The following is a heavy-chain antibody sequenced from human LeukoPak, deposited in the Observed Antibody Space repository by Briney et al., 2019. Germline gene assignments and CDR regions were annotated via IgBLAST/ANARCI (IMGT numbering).Heavy chain of an antibody. V-gene: IGHV3-23*01. Sequence: GGPLPLSCAASGFTFSSYAMSWVRPAPGKGLEWVSAISGSGGSTYYADSVKGRFTISRDNSKNTLYLQMTSLRAEDTAVYYCAKEGPNCSSASCSGDYAFDIWGQGTMVTVSS. J-gene: IGHJ3*02. CDR3: AKEGPNCSSASCSGDYAFDI. CDR1: GFTFSSYA. CDR2: ISGSGGST. D-gene: IGHD2-2*01.